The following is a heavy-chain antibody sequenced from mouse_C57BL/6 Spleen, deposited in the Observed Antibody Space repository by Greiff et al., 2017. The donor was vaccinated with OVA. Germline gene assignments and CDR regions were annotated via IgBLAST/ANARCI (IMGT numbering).Heavy chain of an antibody. V-gene: IGHV1-81*01. Sequence: QVQLQQSGAELARPGASVKLSCKASGYTFTSYGISWVKQRTGQGLEWIGEIYPRSGNTYYNEKFKGKATLTADKSSSTAYMELRSLTSEDSAVYFCAREGYSNYVFDYWGQGTTLTVSS. CDR1: GYTFTSYG. J-gene: IGHJ2*01. CDR2: IYPRSGNT. CDR3: AREGYSNYVFDY. D-gene: IGHD2-5*01.